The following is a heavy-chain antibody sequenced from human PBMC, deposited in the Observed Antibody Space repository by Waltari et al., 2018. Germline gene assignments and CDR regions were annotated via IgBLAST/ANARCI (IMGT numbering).Heavy chain of an antibody. V-gene: IGHV3-30-3*01. Sequence: PLVESGGGVVQPGRSLRLSCAAPGFTFSNHIIHWVRRAPGKGGGWGAAISYEGFSKYYADSGEGRITSAGDTSKTAVGLQMNSLSTEDTAVYYCAREGGTSAYSGYFDSWGQGTLVTVSS. CDR3: AREGGTSAYSGYFDS. J-gene: IGHJ4*02. D-gene: IGHD2-21*01. CDR2: ISYEGFSK. CDR1: GFTFSNHI.